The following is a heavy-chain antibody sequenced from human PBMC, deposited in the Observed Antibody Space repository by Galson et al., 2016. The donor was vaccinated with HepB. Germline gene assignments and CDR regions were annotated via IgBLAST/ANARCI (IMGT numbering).Heavy chain of an antibody. CDR2: ITWNSGTM. Sequence: SLRLSCAASGFRFDDYAMHWVRQAPGKGLEWVSGITWNSGTMDYADSVKGRFTISRDNAKNSLYLQMTSLRSEDTALYYCAKAGSTSDSWSGSYTAYFDSWGQGTLVTVSS. J-gene: IGHJ4*02. CDR1: GFRFDDYA. CDR3: AKAGSTSDSWSGSYTAYFDS. D-gene: IGHD3-3*01. V-gene: IGHV3-9*01.